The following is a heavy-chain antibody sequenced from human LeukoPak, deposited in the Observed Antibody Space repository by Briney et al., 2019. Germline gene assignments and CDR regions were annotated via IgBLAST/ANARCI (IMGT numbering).Heavy chain of an antibody. CDR3: ARERAEGYGSGSYYNAWFDP. Sequence: SETLSLTCTVSGGSISSYYWSWIRQPPGKGLEWIGYIYYSGSTYYNPSLKSRVTISVDTSKNQFSLKLSSVTAADTAVYYCARERAEGYGSGSYYNAWFDPWGQGTLVTVSS. V-gene: IGHV4-30-4*01. CDR1: GGSISSYY. D-gene: IGHD3-10*01. J-gene: IGHJ5*02. CDR2: IYYSGST.